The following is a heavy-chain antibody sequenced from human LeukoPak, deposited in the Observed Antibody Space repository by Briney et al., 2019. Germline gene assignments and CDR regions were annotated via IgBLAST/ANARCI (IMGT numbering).Heavy chain of an antibody. V-gene: IGHV3-30*01. CDR1: GFTFSSYA. CDR3: ARDAYDSSGYYYDY. Sequence: GGSLRLSCAASGFTFSSYAMHWVRRAPGKGLEWVAVISYDGSNKYYADSVKGRFTISRDNSKNTLYLQMNSLRAEDTAVYYCARDAYDSSGYYYDYWGQGTLVTVSS. D-gene: IGHD3-22*01. J-gene: IGHJ4*02. CDR2: ISYDGSNK.